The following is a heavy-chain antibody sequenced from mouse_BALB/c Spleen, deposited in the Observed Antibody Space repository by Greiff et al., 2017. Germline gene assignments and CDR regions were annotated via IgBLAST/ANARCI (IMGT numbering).Heavy chain of an antibody. J-gene: IGHJ4*01. CDR2: ILPGSGST. Sequence: VQLQESGAELMKPGASVKISCKATGYTFSSYWIEWVKQRPGHGLEWIGEILPGSGSTNYNEKFKGKATFTADTSSNTAYMQLSSLTSEDSAVYYCARFLTYYAMDYWGQGTSVTVSS. CDR1: GYTFSSYW. V-gene: IGHV1-9*01. CDR3: ARFLTYYAMDY.